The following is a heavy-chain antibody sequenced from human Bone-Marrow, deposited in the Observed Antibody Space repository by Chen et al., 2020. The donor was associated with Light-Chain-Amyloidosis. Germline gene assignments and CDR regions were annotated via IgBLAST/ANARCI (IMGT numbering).Heavy chain of an antibody. V-gene: IGHV3-15*04. CDR2: IESKTDGGTI. CDR1: GFTLSNAW. D-gene: IGHD4-17*01. CDR3: TATTVSEDYHGY. Sequence: EVQVVESGGGLVKPGGSLRLSCAASGFTLSNAWMSGVRQAPGKGLEWVGRIESKTDGGTIDYAAPVKGRFTISGDDSKNQLDLQMDSLKSEDTAVYYCTATTVSEDYHGYWGQGALVTVSS. J-gene: IGHJ4*02.